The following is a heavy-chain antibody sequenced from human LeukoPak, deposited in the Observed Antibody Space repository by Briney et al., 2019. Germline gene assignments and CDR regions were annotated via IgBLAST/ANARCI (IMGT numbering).Heavy chain of an antibody. CDR3: ARDFTVTQDAFDI. Sequence: GGSLRLSCAASGFTLSSYWMSWVPQAPGKGLEWVANIKQDGSEKYYVDSVKGRFTISRDNAKNSLYLQMNSLRAEDTAVYYCARDFTVTQDAFDIWGQGTMVTVSS. CDR1: GFTLSSYW. CDR2: IKQDGSEK. V-gene: IGHV3-7*01. J-gene: IGHJ3*02. D-gene: IGHD4-17*01.